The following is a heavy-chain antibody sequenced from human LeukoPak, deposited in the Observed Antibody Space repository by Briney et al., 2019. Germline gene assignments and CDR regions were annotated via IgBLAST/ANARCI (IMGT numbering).Heavy chain of an antibody. CDR1: GGSISSGGYY. Sequence: SETLSLTCTVPGGSISSGGYYWSWIRQHPGKGLEWIGHIYSSGTTYSNPSLKSRLTISVDTSQNQFSLKLSSVTAADTAVYYCARGESPWGQGTLVTVSS. V-gene: IGHV4-31*03. CDR2: IYSSGTT. J-gene: IGHJ5*02. CDR3: ARGESP.